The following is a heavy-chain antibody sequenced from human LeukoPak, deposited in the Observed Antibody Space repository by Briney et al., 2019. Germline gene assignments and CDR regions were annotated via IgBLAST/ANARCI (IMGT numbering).Heavy chain of an antibody. D-gene: IGHD5-12*01. Sequence: PGGSLRLSCAASGFTFSSYAMSWVRQAPVKGLEWVSAISGSGGSTYYADSVKGRFTISRDNSKNALYLQMNSLRAEDTAVYYCAKVTPRDSGYVGDYWGQGTLVTVSS. CDR1: GFTFSSYA. J-gene: IGHJ4*02. CDR2: ISGSGGST. CDR3: AKVTPRDSGYVGDY. V-gene: IGHV3-23*01.